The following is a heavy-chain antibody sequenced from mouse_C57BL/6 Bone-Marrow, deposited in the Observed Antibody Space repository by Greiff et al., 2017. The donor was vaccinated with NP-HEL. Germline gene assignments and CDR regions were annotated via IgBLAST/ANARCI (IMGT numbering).Heavy chain of an antibody. D-gene: IGHD1-1*01. CDR2: ISYSGST. V-gene: IGHV3-8*01. J-gene: IGHJ4*01. CDR1: GYSITSDY. Sequence: VQLKESGPGLAQPSQTLSLTCSVTGYSITSDYWNWIRKFPGNKLEYMGYISYSGSTYYNPSPKSRLSITRDTSKNQYYLQLNSVTTEDTATYYCARGYGSIYYAMDYWGQGTSVTVSS. CDR3: ARGYGSIYYAMDY.